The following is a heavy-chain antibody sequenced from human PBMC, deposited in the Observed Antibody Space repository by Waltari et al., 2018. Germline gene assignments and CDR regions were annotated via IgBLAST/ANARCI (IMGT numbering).Heavy chain of an antibody. CDR1: GGTFSSYT. D-gene: IGHD4-17*01. V-gene: IGHV1-69*08. Sequence: QVQLVQSGAEVKKPGSSVKVSCKASGGTFSSYTISWVRPAPGQGLEWMGRIIPILGIANYAQKFQGRVTITADKSTSTAYMELSSLRSEDTAVYYCARDDYGDYGGRFDYWGQGTLVTVSS. CDR3: ARDDYGDYGGRFDY. CDR2: IIPILGIA. J-gene: IGHJ4*02.